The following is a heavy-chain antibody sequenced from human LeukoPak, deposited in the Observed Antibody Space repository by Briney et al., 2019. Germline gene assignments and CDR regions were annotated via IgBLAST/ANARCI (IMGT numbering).Heavy chain of an antibody. CDR3: ARADTAMVRGNDY. Sequence: SETLSLTCAVYGGSFSGYYWSWIRQPPGKGLEWIGEINHSGSTNYNPSLKSRVTISVDTSKNQFSLKLSSVTAADTAVYYCARADTAMVRGNDYWGQGTLVTVSS. CDR2: INHSGST. CDR1: GGSFSGYY. V-gene: IGHV4-34*01. J-gene: IGHJ4*02. D-gene: IGHD5-18*01.